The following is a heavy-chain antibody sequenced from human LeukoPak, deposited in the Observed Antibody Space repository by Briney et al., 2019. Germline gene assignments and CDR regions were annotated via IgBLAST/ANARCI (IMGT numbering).Heavy chain of an antibody. CDR2: IYPGDSDT. CDR1: GYSFTNYW. V-gene: IGHV5-51*01. CDR3: ARQRFTTRAYAGNWFDP. Sequence: GESLKISCKGSGYSFTNYWIGWVRQMPGKGLEWMGIIYPGDSDTRYSPSFQGQVTISVDRSISTANLQWSSLKASDTAMYYCARQRFTTRAYAGNWFDPWGQGTLVTVSS. J-gene: IGHJ5*02. D-gene: IGHD3-16*01.